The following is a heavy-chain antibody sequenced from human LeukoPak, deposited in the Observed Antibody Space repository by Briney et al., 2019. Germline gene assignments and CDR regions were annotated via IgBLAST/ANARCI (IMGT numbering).Heavy chain of an antibody. CDR3: ARAAYSSAWSSRYFDL. CDR1: GFTFRSYD. J-gene: IGHJ2*01. D-gene: IGHD6-13*01. CDR2: IGTAGEI. Sequence: PGGSLRLSCVSSGFTFRSYDMHWLREATGKGLEWVSVIGTAGEIYYPGSVKGRFTISRENAKNSLYLQMNSMRAGDTAVYYCARAAYSSAWSSRYFDLWDRGTLVTVSS. V-gene: IGHV3-13*01.